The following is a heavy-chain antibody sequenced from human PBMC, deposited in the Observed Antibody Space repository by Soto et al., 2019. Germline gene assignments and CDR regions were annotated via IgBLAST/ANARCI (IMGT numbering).Heavy chain of an antibody. V-gene: IGHV1-69*06. CDR1: GGTFSSYA. CDR2: IIPIFGTA. J-gene: IGHJ2*01. CDR3: AREAYGDYENWYFDL. Sequence: QVQLVQSGAEVKKPGSSVKVSCKASGGTFSSYAISWVRQAPGQGLEWMGGIIPIFGTANYAQKFQGRVTITADKSTSTAYMELRSLRSEDTAVYYCAREAYGDYENWYFDLWGRGTLVTVSS. D-gene: IGHD4-17*01.